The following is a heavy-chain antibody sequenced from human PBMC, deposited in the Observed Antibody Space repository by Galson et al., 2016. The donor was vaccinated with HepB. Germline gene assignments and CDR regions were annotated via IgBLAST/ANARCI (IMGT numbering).Heavy chain of an antibody. CDR2: ISAYNGNT. CDR1: GYAFTAYG. CDR3: ARGGQQQISADS. V-gene: IGHV1-18*01. Sequence: SVKVSCKASGYAFTAYGIGWVRQAPGQGLEWMGWISAYNGNTNYAQKLQDRVTMTTDASTATAYMELRSLTSDDTAIYSCARGGQQQISADSWGQGTLVTVSS. J-gene: IGHJ5*01. D-gene: IGHD6-13*01.